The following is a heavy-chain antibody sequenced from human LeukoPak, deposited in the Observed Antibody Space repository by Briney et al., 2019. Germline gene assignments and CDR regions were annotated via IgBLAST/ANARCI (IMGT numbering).Heavy chain of an antibody. J-gene: IGHJ3*02. V-gene: IGHV3-23*01. CDR1: GFTFSNYA. CDR2: ISGSGGNT. D-gene: IGHD1-7*01. CDR3: AKNSGYRGLELRVAFDI. Sequence: GGSLRLSCAVSGFTFSNYAMTWVRQAPGKGLEWVSSISGSGGNTYYADSVKGRFTISRDNSKNTLYLQMNSLRAEDTAVYYCAKNSGYRGLELRVAFDIWGQGTMVTVSS.